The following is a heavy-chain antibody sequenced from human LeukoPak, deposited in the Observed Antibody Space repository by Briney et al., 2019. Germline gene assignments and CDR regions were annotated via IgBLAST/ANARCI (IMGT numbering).Heavy chain of an antibody. CDR1: GGSISSGDYY. J-gene: IGHJ4*02. CDR2: IYYSGST. V-gene: IGHV4-30-4*08. Sequence: PSETLSLTCTVSGGSISSGDYYWSWIRQPPGKGLEWIGYIYYSGSTCYNPSLKSRVTISVDTSKNQFSLKLSSVTTADTAVYYCARGQYSGSYYADYWGQGTLVTVSS. CDR3: ARGQYSGSYYADY. D-gene: IGHD1-26*01.